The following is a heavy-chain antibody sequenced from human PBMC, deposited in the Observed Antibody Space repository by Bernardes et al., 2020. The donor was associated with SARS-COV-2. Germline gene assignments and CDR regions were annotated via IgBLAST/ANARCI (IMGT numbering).Heavy chain of an antibody. V-gene: IGHV3-74*01. CDR2: INSDGSST. CDR1: GFTFSSYW. J-gene: IGHJ4*02. Sequence: GGSLRLSCAASGFTFSSYWMHWVRQAPGKGLVWVSRINSDGSSTSYADSVKGRFTISRDNAKNTLYLQMNSLRAEDTAVYYCANRPEQWLRDMWGQGTLVTVSS. CDR3: ANRPEQWLRDM. D-gene: IGHD6-19*01.